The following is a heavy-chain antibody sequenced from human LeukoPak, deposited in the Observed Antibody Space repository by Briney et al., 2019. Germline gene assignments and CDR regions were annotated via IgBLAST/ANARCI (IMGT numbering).Heavy chain of an antibody. V-gene: IGHV4-39*01. Sequence: SETLSLTCTVSGGSVGSSTYYWGWIRQPPGKGLEWIGSIYYSGSTYYNPSLKSRVTISVDTSKNQFSLNLTSVTAADTAVYYCARSTTIKGWFDPWGQGTLVTVSS. CDR3: ARSTTIKGWFDP. D-gene: IGHD4-11*01. CDR2: IYYSGST. J-gene: IGHJ5*02. CDR1: GGSVGSSTYY.